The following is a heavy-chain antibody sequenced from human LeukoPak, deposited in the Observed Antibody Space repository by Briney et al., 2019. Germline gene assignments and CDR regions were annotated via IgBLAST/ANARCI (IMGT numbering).Heavy chain of an antibody. CDR1: GFTVSSNY. J-gene: IGHJ4*02. CDR3: ARAVSGSSPSDY. V-gene: IGHV3-53*01. CDR2: VYSGGST. Sequence: PGGSLRLSCAASGFTVSSNYMSWVRQAPGKGLEWVSVVYSGGSTYYADSVKGRFTISRDNSKNTLYLQMNSLRAEDTAVYYCARAVSGSSPSDYWGQGTLATVSS. D-gene: IGHD3-16*01.